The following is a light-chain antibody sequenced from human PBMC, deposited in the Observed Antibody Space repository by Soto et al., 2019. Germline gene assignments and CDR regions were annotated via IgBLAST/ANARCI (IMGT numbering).Light chain of an antibody. CDR3: MQFAHFPRT. Sequence: DVVLTQTPLSSPVTLGQPASISCRSSQSLVYSDGNTYLIWLQQRPGQPPRLLIYQISNRFSGVPDRFSGSGAATDFTLKISRVEAEDVGVYYCMQFAHFPRTFGQGTKLEI. J-gene: IGKJ1*01. CDR1: QSLVYSDGNTY. V-gene: IGKV2-24*01. CDR2: QIS.